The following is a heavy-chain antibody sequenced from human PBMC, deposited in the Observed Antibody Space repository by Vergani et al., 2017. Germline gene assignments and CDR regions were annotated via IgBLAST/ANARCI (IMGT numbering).Heavy chain of an antibody. V-gene: IGHV3-48*01. J-gene: IGHJ4*02. D-gene: IGHD1-26*01. CDR1: GFIFSYYN. CDR3: AKDLDFWGGSYFNY. Sequence: EVQLVESGGGLVQPGGSLRLSCAASGFIFSYYNMNWVRQAPGKGLEWVSYISSSGSTIYYADSVKGRFTISRDNAKNTLYLQMNSLRAEDTAVYYCAKDLDFWGGSYFNYWGQGTLVTVSS. CDR2: ISSSGSTI.